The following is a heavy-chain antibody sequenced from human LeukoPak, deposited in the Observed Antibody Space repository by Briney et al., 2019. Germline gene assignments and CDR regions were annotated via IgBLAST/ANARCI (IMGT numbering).Heavy chain of an antibody. J-gene: IGHJ4*02. V-gene: IGHV4-61*02. Sequence: SQTLSLTCTVSGGSISRGNYYWSWIRQPAGRGLEWIGRIYTSGSTNYNPYLKSRVTISVDTSKNQFSLKLSSVTAAETAVYYCARQLQVCSGGRCYSGKGIDYWGQRTLVTVSS. CDR2: IYTSGST. CDR1: GGSISRGNYY. D-gene: IGHD2-15*01. CDR3: ARQLQVCSGGRCYSGKGIDY.